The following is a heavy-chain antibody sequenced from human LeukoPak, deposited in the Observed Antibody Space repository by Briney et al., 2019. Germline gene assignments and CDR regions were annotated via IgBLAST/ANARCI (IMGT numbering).Heavy chain of an antibody. J-gene: IGHJ4*02. Sequence: GGSLRLSCTVSGFTVSSNSMSWVRQAPGKGLEWVSFIYSDNTHYSDSVKGRFTISRDNSKNTLYLQMNSLRAEDTAVYYCAKMYSSGWYHGDYWGQGTLVTVSS. D-gene: IGHD6-19*01. V-gene: IGHV3-53*01. CDR2: IYSDNT. CDR3: AKMYSSGWYHGDY. CDR1: GFTVSSNS.